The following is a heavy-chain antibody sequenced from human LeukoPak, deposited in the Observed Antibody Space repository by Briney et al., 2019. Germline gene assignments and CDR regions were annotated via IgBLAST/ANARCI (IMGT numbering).Heavy chain of an antibody. V-gene: IGHV1-69*05. CDR3: ARVDRYHYYLDV. J-gene: IGHJ6*03. CDR1: GGTFSSYS. Sequence: ASVKVSCKASGGTFSSYSITWVRQAPGQGLEWMGGIMPLFNTANYAQQFQGRVTITTDESTSTAYMELSSLRFEDTAMYYCARVDRYHYYLDVWGKGTTVTVSS. CDR2: IMPLFNTA.